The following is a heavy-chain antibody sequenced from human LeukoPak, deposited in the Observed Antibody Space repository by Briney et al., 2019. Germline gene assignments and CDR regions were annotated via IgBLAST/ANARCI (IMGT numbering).Heavy chain of an antibody. V-gene: IGHV4-34*01. J-gene: IGHJ3*02. CDR1: GGSLSGYH. CDR2: INHGGGT. CDR3: ARRPDGFDI. Sequence: SETLSLTCGGFGGSLSGYHWSWIRQSPGKGLEWIGQINHGGGTDYNASLKGRVLISIDSSKNQFSLRMTSMTAADTAVYYCARRPDGFDIWGHRTMVIVSS.